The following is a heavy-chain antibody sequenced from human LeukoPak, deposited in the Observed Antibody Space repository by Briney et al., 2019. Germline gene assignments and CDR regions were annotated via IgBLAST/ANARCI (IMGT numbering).Heavy chain of an antibody. J-gene: IGHJ4*02. V-gene: IGHV3-30*04. CDR3: ARAVVTYYYDSSGYLDY. D-gene: IGHD3-22*01. CDR2: ISYDGSNK. CDR1: GFTFSSYA. Sequence: GGSLRLSCAASGFTFSSYAMHWVRQAPGKGLEWVAVISYDGSNKYYADSVKGRFTISRDNSKNTLYLQMNSLRAEDTAVYYCARAVVTYYYDSSGYLDYWGQGTLVTVSS.